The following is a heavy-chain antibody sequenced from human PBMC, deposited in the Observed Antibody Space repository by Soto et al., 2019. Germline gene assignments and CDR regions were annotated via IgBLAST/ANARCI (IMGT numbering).Heavy chain of an antibody. J-gene: IGHJ5*02. D-gene: IGHD6-6*01. CDR2: ITPIFGTR. Sequence: QVQLVQSGTEVKKPGSSVKVSCEASGGTFINYAFTWVRQAPGQGLEWMGGITPIFGTRNYAQKFQGRVTITADDSTSTVYMEVSSLKSEDMAVYYCAIDQGLVAARTTSNWLDLWGQGTLVTVSS. CDR1: GGTFINYA. V-gene: IGHV1-69*12. CDR3: AIDQGLVAARTTSNWLDL.